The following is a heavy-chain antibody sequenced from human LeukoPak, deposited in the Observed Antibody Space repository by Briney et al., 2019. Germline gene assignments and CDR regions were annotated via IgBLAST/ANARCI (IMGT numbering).Heavy chain of an antibody. CDR3: ATTVSGGIVGAISWFDP. CDR1: GGSISSYY. V-gene: IGHV4-4*07. Sequence: SETLSLTCTVSGGSISSYYWSWIRQPAGKGLEWIGRIYTSGSTNYNPSLKSRVTISVDTSKNQFSLKLRSVTAADTAVYYCATTVSGGIVGAISWFDPWGQGTLVTVSS. CDR2: IYTSGST. D-gene: IGHD1-26*01. J-gene: IGHJ5*02.